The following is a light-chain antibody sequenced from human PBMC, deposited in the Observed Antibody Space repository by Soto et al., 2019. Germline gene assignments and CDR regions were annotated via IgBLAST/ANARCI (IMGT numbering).Light chain of an antibody. CDR3: QQYYSYTVT. CDR2: AAS. CDR1: QGISSY. Sequence: ILMSQSPSSLSSSTGDRVTITCRASQGISSYLAWYQQPPGKAPKLVIYAASTLQSGPPSSFSGSASAKDSPLTISRLTSEDSATYYRQQYYSYTVTFGQGTKVDIK. J-gene: IGKJ1*01. V-gene: IGKV1-8*01.